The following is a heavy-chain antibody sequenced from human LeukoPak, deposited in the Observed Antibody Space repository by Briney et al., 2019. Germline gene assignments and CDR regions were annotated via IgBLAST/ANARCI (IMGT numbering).Heavy chain of an antibody. CDR1: GYTFTSYG. V-gene: IGHV1-18*01. CDR3: ARCAVIEQQAFVCYY. J-gene: IGHJ4*02. Sequence: TGGSLRLSCAASGYTFTSYGISWVRQAPGQGLEWMGWISAYNGNTNYAQKLQGRVTMTTDTSTSTAYMELRSLRSDDTAVYYCARCAVIEQQAFVCYYWGQGTLVTVSS. CDR2: ISAYNGNT. D-gene: IGHD6-13*01.